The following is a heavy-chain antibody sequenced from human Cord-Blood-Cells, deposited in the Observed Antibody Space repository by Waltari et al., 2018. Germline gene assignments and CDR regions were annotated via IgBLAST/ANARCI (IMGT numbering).Heavy chain of an antibody. CDR2: ISSSSSYI. CDR3: ARDGEVGATRVPFGY. J-gene: IGHJ4*02. CDR1: GFTFSSYS. D-gene: IGHD1-26*01. V-gene: IGHV3-21*01. Sequence: EVQLVESRGGLVKPGGSLRLSCAASGFTFSSYSMNWVRQAPGKGLEWVSSISSSSSYIYYADSVKGRFTISRDNAKNSLYLQMNSLRAEDTAVYYCARDGEVGATRVPFGYWGQGTLVTVSS.